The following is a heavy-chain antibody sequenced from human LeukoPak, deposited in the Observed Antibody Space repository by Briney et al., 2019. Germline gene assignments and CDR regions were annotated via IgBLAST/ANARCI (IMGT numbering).Heavy chain of an antibody. J-gene: IGHJ4*02. CDR2: ISYSWST. D-gene: IGHD5-18*01. V-gene: IGHV4-39*01. CDR1: GGSISSSSSDYY. Sequence: PSETLSLTCTVSGGSISSSSSDYYWGWVRQPPGKGLEWIGSISYSWSTNYNPPLKSRVTIFADTSNNQFSLKLTSVTAADTAVYYCARHRHSHHYDYWGQGTLVTVSS. CDR3: ARHRHSHHYDY.